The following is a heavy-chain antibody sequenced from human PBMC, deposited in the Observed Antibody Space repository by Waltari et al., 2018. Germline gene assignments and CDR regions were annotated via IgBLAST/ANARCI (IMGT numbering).Heavy chain of an antibody. J-gene: IGHJ6*02. Sequence: QVQLQQWGAGPLKPSEPLSLTCAVYGGSFSGYYCSWIRPPAGKGLEWIGRIYTSGSTNYNPTLKSRVTMSVDTSKNQFSLKLNSVTAADTAVYYCARVSSHGMDVWGQGTTVTVSS. D-gene: IGHD6-6*01. CDR1: GGSFSGYY. CDR2: IYTSGST. V-gene: IGHV4-59*10. CDR3: ARVSSHGMDV.